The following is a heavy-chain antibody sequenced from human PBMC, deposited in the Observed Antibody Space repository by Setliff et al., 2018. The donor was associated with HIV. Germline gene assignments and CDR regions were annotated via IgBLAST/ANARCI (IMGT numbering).Heavy chain of an antibody. J-gene: IGHJ3*02. CDR2: IYKSGSS. CDR3: ARHPSWYGAFDI. Sequence: SETLSLTCTVSGGSISGTYYWNWIRQPAGKGLEWVGRIYKSGSSNANPSLKSRVTISVDTSKNLFSLKLSSVTAADTGVYYCARHPSWYGAFDIWGQGTMVTVSS. CDR1: GGSISGTYY. D-gene: IGHD6-13*01. V-gene: IGHV4-61*02.